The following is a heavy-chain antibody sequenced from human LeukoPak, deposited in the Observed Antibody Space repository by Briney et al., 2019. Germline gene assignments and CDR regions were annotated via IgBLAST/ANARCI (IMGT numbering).Heavy chain of an antibody. Sequence: SETLSLTCTVSGGSISSYYWSWIRQPPGKGLEWIGYIYYSGSTNYNPSLKSRVTISVDTSKNQFSLKLSSVTAADTAVYYCARHPVGIAAAGTVDYWGQGTLVTVSP. J-gene: IGHJ4*02. CDR2: IYYSGST. V-gene: IGHV4-59*08. CDR1: GGSISSYY. D-gene: IGHD6-13*01. CDR3: ARHPVGIAAAGTVDY.